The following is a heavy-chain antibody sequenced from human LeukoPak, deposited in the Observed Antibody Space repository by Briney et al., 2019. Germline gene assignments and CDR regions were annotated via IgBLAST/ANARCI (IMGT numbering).Heavy chain of an antibody. V-gene: IGHV4-34*01. D-gene: IGHD2-2*01. CDR3: AIIVVVPADPDAFDI. Sequence: PSETLSLTCAVYGGSFIGYYWSWIRQPPGKGLEGIGEINHSGSTNYNASLRSRVTRSVDTYKMQFSLRLRCVTAADADVYYCAIIVVVPADPDAFDIWGQGTMVTVSS. CDR1: GGSFIGYY. CDR2: INHSGST. J-gene: IGHJ3*02.